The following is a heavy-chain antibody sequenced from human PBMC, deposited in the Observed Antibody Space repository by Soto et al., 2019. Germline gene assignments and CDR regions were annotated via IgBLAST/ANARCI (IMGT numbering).Heavy chain of an antibody. CDR3: AKDRSSGWYFEPYYFDY. V-gene: IGHV3-23*01. CDR1: GFTFSSYA. Sequence: GSLRLSCAASGFTFSSYAMSWVRQAPGKGLEWVSAISGSGGSTYYADSVKGRFTISRDNSKNTLYLQMNSLRAEDTAVYYCAKDRSSGWYFEPYYFDYWGQGTLVTVSS. J-gene: IGHJ4*02. CDR2: ISGSGGST. D-gene: IGHD6-19*01.